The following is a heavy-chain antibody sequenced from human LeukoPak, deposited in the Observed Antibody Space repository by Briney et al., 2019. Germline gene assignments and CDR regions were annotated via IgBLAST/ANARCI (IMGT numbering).Heavy chain of an antibody. CDR2: IRSSGSAM. Sequence: GGSLRLSCAASGFTFSSHWMSWVRQAPGRGLEWVAYIRSSGSAMNYADAVKGRFIISRDNAQNSLFLQMNSLRAEDTGVYYCARGDPGSTWSCFDNWGLGTLVTVSP. CDR3: ARGDPGSTWSCFDN. J-gene: IGHJ4*02. V-gene: IGHV3-48*04. CDR1: GFTFSSHW. D-gene: IGHD6-13*01.